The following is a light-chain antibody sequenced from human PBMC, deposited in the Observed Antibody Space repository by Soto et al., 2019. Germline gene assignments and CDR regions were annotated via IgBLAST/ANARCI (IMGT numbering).Light chain of an antibody. CDR2: EGS. CDR3: CSYAGSSTSLV. Sequence: QSALTQPASVSGSPGQSITMSSTGTSSDVGSYNLVSWYQQHPGKAPKLMIYEGSKRPSGVSNRFSGSKSGNTASLTISGLQAEDEADYYCCSYAGSSTSLVFGGGTKLTVL. V-gene: IGLV2-23*01. J-gene: IGLJ3*02. CDR1: SSDVGSYNL.